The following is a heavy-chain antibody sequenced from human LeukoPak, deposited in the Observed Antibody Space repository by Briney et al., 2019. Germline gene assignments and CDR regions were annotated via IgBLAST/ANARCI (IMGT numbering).Heavy chain of an antibody. CDR3: ARGPGKASFDY. CDR2: ISYDGSNK. V-gene: IGHV3-30*03. J-gene: IGHJ4*02. D-gene: IGHD3-10*01. Sequence: PGRSLRLSCAASGFTFSSYGMHWVRQAPGKGLEWVAVISYDGSNKYYADSVKGRFTISRDKSNNTLYLQMNSLRAEDTAVYYCARGPGKASFDYWGQGTLVTVSS. CDR1: GFTFSSYG.